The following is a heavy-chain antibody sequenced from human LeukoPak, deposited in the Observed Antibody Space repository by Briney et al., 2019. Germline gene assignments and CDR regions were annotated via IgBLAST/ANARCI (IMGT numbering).Heavy chain of an antibody. Sequence: SETLSLTCTVSGGSISSYYWSWVRQPPGKGLEWIGCIYTSGNTNYNPSLKSRVTISVDTSKNQFSLKLSSVTAADTAVYYCARHSGGGYDFDYCGQGTLVTVSS. CDR1: GGSISSYY. J-gene: IGHJ4*02. CDR3: ARHSGGGYDFDY. D-gene: IGHD5-12*01. V-gene: IGHV4-4*09. CDR2: IYTSGNT.